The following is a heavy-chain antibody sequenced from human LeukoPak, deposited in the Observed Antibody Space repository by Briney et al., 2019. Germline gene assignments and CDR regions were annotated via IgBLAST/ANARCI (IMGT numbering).Heavy chain of an antibody. CDR3: ARVLFGSGSYSDY. CDR1: GYTFTGYA. CDR2: INTNTGNP. Sequence: ASVKVSCKASGYTFTGYAMSWVRQAPGQGLEWMGWINTNTGNPTYAQGFTGRFVFSLDTSVSTAYLQINSLKAEDTAVYYCARVLFGSGSYSDYWGQGTLVTVSS. V-gene: IGHV7-4-1*02. D-gene: IGHD1-26*01. J-gene: IGHJ4*02.